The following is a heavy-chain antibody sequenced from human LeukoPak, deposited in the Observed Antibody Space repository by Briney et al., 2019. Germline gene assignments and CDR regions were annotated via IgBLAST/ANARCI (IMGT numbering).Heavy chain of an antibody. D-gene: IGHD6-19*01. V-gene: IGHV4-59*08. CDR1: GGSISSYY. J-gene: IGHJ2*01. CDR3: AGENSSGWYWYFDL. CDR2: IYYSGST. Sequence: SETLSLTCTVSGGSISSYYWSWIRHPPGKGLEWIGYIYYSGSTNYNPSLKSRVTISVDTSKNQFSLKLSSVTAADTAVYYCAGENSSGWYWYFDLWGRGTLVTVSS.